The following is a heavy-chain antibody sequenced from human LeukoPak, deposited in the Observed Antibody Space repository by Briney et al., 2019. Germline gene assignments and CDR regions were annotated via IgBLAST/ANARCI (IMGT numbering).Heavy chain of an antibody. CDR2: INAGNGNT. Sequence: ASVKVSCKASGYTFTSYAMHWVRQAPGQRLEWMGWINAGNGNTKYSQKFQGRVTITRDTSASTAYMELSSLRSEDTAVYYCARARGRYFDWLFHPHGYFDYWGRGTLVTVSS. V-gene: IGHV1-3*01. D-gene: IGHD3-9*01. J-gene: IGHJ4*02. CDR3: ARARGRYFDWLFHPHGYFDY. CDR1: GYTFTSYA.